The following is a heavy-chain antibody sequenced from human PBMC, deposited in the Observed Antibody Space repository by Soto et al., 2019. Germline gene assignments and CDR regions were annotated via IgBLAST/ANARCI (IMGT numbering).Heavy chain of an antibody. CDR2: IYSGDSDT. Sequence: PGESLKISCQGSGYSFTSYWIGWVRQMPGKGLEWMGVIYSGDSDTKYSDSFQGQVTISADKSISTPYLQRSSLKAADTAVYYCARLVRTILGVLTLSPSVDLDYWGLGTLVTVSS. J-gene: IGHJ4*02. CDR1: GYSFTSYW. D-gene: IGHD3-3*01. CDR3: ARLVRTILGVLTLSPSVDLDY. V-gene: IGHV5-51*01.